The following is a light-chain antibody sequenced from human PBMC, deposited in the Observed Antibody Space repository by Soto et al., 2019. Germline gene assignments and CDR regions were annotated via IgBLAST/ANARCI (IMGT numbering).Light chain of an antibody. CDR3: QQYNSYST. Sequence: DIQMTQSPSTLSASVGDRVAITCRASQSISSSLAWYQQKPGKAPKLLIYKASSLESGVPSRFSGSGSGTEFTLTISSLQPDDFATYYCQQYNSYSTFGQGTKV. CDR2: KAS. J-gene: IGKJ1*01. V-gene: IGKV1-5*03. CDR1: QSISSS.